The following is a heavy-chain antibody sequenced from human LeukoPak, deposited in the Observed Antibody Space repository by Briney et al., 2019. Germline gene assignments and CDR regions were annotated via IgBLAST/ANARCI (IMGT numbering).Heavy chain of an antibody. D-gene: IGHD3-3*01. CDR1: GYTFTSYD. CDR3: ARVGSPTYYDFWSGGPNYYYYYMDV. CDR2: MNPNSGNT. Sequence: ASVKVSCKASGYTFTSYDINWVRQATGQGLEWMGWMNPNSGNTGYAQKFQGRVTITRNTSISTAYMELSSLRSEDTAVYYCARVGSPTYYDFWSGGPNYYYYYMDVWGKGTTVTVSS. J-gene: IGHJ6*03. V-gene: IGHV1-8*03.